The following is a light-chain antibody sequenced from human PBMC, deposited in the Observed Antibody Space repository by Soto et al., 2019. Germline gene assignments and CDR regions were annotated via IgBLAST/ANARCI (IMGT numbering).Light chain of an antibody. CDR2: GAS. V-gene: IGKV3-15*01. Sequence: EVVMTQSPATLSVSPGERVTLSCRASKSINAHLAGYEQKPGQAPRLLIHGASTRATGIPARFSGSGFGTEFLLTISSLQSEDFAIYYCQQYNTWLWTFGPGTKVEI. CDR1: KSINAH. CDR3: QQYNTWLWT. J-gene: IGKJ1*01.